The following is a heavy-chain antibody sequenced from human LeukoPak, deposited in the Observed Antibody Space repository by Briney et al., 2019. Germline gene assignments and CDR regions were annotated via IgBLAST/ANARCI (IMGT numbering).Heavy chain of an antibody. CDR1: GYTFTGYY. V-gene: IGHV1-2*02. D-gene: IGHD3-22*01. CDR3: AREWRTYYYDSSGYQYFDY. CDR2: INPNSGGT. J-gene: IGHJ4*02. Sequence: ASVKVSCKASGYTFTGYYMHWVRQAPGQGLEWMGWINPNSGGTNYAQKFQGRVTMTRDTSISTAYMELSRLRSDDTAVYYCAREWRTYYYDSSGYQYFDYWGQGTLVTVSS.